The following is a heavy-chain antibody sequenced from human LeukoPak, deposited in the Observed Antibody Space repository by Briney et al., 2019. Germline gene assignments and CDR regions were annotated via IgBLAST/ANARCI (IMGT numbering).Heavy chain of an antibody. CDR1: GGSINNYY. J-gene: IGHJ3*02. CDR3: ARGRYCSADICSGGDAFDI. V-gene: IGHV4-4*07. D-gene: IGHD2-15*01. CDR2: IYTRGST. Sequence: SETLSLTCTVSGGSINNYYRGWIRQPAGKGLEWIGRIYTRGSTNYNPSLKSRVTMSVDTSKNQFSLKLSSVTAADTAVYYCARGRYCSADICSGGDAFDIWGQGTMVSVSS.